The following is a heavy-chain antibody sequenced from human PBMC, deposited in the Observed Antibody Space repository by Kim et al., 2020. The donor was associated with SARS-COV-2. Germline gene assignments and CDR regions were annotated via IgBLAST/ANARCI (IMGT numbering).Heavy chain of an antibody. CDR3: ARAMAVRGFGNYSYYYGMDV. D-gene: IGHD3-10*01. CDR1: GYTFTSYA. CDR2: INAGNGNT. J-gene: IGHJ6*02. V-gene: IGHV1-3*01. Sequence: ASVKVSCKASGYTFTSYAMHWVRQAPGQRLEWMGWINAGNGNTKYSQKFQGRVTITRDTSASTAYMELSSLRSEDTAVYYCARAMAVRGFGNYSYYYGMDVWGQGTTVTVSS.